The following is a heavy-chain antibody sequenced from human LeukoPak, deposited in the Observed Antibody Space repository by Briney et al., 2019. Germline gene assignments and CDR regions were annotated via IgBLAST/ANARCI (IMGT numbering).Heavy chain of an antibody. D-gene: IGHD3-10*01. V-gene: IGHV4-39*07. Sequence: PSETLSLTCTVSGGSISSSSYYWSWIRQPSGKGLEWIGEINHSGSTNYNPSLKSRVTISVDTSKNQFSLKLSSVTAADTAVYYCARRNWALLWFGELPRRGWFDPWGQGTLVTVSS. J-gene: IGHJ5*02. CDR2: INHSGST. CDR1: GGSISSSSYY. CDR3: ARRNWALLWFGELPRRGWFDP.